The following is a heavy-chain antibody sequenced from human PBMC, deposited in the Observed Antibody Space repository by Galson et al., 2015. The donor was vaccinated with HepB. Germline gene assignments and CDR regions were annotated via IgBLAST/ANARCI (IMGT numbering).Heavy chain of an antibody. V-gene: IGHV1-24*01. CDR1: GYTLTELS. CDR3: ATVGVYPWAAGAGNWFDP. CDR2: FDPEDGET. Sequence: SVKVSCKVSGYTLTELSMHWVRQAPGKGLEWMGGFDPEDGETIYAQKFQGRVTMTEDTSTDTAYMELSSLRSEDTAVYYCATVGVYPWAAGAGNWFDPWAREPWSPSPQ. J-gene: IGHJ5*02. D-gene: IGHD2-8*02.